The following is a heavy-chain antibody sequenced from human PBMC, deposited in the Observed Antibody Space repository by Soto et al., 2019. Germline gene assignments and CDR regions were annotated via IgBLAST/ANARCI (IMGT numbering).Heavy chain of an antibody. Sequence: SENLSLTCTVSGGSISSYYWSWIRRPPGKGLEWIGYIYYSGSTNYNPSLKSRVTISVDTSKNQFSLKLSSVTAADTAVYYCARLHEAADFDYWGQGTLVTVSS. CDR1: GGSISSYY. CDR3: ARLHEAADFDY. CDR2: IYYSGST. V-gene: IGHV4-59*08. J-gene: IGHJ4*02.